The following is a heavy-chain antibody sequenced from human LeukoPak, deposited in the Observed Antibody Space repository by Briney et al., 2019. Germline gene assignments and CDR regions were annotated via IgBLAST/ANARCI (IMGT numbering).Heavy chain of an antibody. CDR1: GGSISSYY. J-gene: IGHJ4*02. D-gene: IGHD3-10*02. CDR3: ARGMFGELLSPFDY. Sequence: SETLSLTCTVSGGSISSYYWSWIRQPAGKGLEWIGRIYTSGSTNYNPSLKSRVTISVDTSKNQFSLKLSSVTAADTAVYYCARGMFGELLSPFDYWGQGTLVTVSS. V-gene: IGHV4-4*07. CDR2: IYTSGST.